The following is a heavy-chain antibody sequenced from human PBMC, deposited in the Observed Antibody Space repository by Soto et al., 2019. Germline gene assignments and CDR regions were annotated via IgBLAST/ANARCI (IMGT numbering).Heavy chain of an antibody. V-gene: IGHV1-69*13. J-gene: IGHJ6*02. CDR1: GGTFSSYA. Sequence: ASVKVSFKASGGTFSSYAISWVRQAPGQGLEWMGGIIPIFGTANYAQKFQGRVTITADESTSTAYMELSSLRSEDTAVYYCARDEGYGDSTELGYYYGMDVWGQGTTVTVSS. CDR3: ARDEGYGDSTELGYYYGMDV. CDR2: IIPIFGTA. D-gene: IGHD4-17*01.